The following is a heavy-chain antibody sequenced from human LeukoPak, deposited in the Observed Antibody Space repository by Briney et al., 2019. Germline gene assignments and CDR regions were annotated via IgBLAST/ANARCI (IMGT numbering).Heavy chain of an antibody. D-gene: IGHD4-17*01. CDR2: ISGSGDST. CDR1: GFTFSSYA. V-gene: IGHV3-23*01. Sequence: PGGSLRLSCAASGFTFSSYAMSWVCQAPGKGLEWVSVISGSGDSTYYADSVKGRFTISRDNSKNTLYLQMNSLRAEDTAVYYCAKDLYGDYGMDVWGQGTTVTVSS. J-gene: IGHJ6*02. CDR3: AKDLYGDYGMDV.